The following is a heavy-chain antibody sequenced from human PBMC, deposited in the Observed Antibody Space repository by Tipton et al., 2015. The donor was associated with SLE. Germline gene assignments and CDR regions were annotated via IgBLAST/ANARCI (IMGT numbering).Heavy chain of an antibody. CDR2: ISYDGSDK. V-gene: IGHV3-30-3*01. J-gene: IGHJ4*02. CDR1: GFTFSSYA. CDR3: AREVEY. Sequence: SLRLSCSASGFTFSSYAMHWVRQAPGKGLEWVAVISYDGSDKYYADSVKGRFTISRDNSKNTLYLQMNSLRAEDTAVYYCAREVEYWGQGTLVTVSS.